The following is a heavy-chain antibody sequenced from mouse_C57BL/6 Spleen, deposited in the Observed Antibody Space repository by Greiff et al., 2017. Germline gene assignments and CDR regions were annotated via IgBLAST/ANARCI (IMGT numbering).Heavy chain of an antibody. V-gene: IGHV5-4*01. CDR3: ARLAYWYFDV. J-gene: IGHJ1*03. Sequence: EVQVVESGGGLVKPGGSLKLSCAASGFTFSSYAMSWVRQTPEKRLEWVATISDGGSYTYYPDNVKGRFTISRDNAKNNLYLQMSHLKSEDTAMYYWARLAYWYFDVWGTGTTVTVSS. CDR2: ISDGGSYT. CDR1: GFTFSSYA.